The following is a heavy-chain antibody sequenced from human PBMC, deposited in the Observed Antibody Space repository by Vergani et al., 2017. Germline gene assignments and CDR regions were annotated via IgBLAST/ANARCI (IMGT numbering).Heavy chain of an antibody. CDR2: IGWDGGST. CDR3: ANSVIAGNVGVAYFGMDV. CDR1: GFTFDDYG. J-gene: IGHJ6*02. V-gene: IGHV3-43D*03. Sequence: EVQLVESGGVVVQPGGSLRLSCAASGFTFDDYGMHWVRQAPGKGLEWVSVIGWDGGSTSYADSVKGRFTISRVDSKSSLFLQMNSLRTEDTAVYFCANSVIAGNVGVAYFGMDVWGRGTTVTVSS. D-gene: IGHD2/OR15-2a*01.